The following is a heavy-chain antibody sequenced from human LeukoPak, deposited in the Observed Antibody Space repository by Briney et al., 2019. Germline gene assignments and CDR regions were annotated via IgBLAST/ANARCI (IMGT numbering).Heavy chain of an antibody. CDR3: ARTIAVAGDFDS. D-gene: IGHD6-19*01. CDR2: IYYSGNA. V-gene: IGHV4-39*01. J-gene: IGHJ4*02. CDR1: GGSISRGFYY. Sequence: SETLSLTCTVSGGSISRGFYYWGWICQPPGKGLEWIGTIYYSGNAYYNSSLRSRVTMFVDTSKNQFSLNLTSVTAADTAMYYCARTIAVAGDFDSWGQGTLVTVSS.